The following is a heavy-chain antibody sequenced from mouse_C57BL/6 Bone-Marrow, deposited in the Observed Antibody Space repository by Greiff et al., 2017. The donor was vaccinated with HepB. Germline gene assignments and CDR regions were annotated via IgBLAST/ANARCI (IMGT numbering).Heavy chain of an antibody. CDR1: GYTFTSYW. CDR3: ARWMEYDYGAWFAY. CDR2: IDPSDSET. J-gene: IGHJ3*01. Sequence: QVQLQQPGAELVRPGSSVKLSCKASGYTFTSYWMHWVKQRPIQGLEWIGNIDPSDSETHSNQKFKDKATLTVDKSSSTAYMQLSSLTSEDSAVYYCARWMEYDYGAWFAYWGQGTLVTVSA. V-gene: IGHV1-52*01. D-gene: IGHD2-4*01.